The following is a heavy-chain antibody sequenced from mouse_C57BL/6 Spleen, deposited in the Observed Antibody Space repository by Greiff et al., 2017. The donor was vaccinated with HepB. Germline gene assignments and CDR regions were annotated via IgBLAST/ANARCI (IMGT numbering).Heavy chain of an antibody. V-gene: IGHV5-16*01. CDR2: INYDGSST. CDR1: GFTFSDYY. J-gene: IGHJ2*01. CDR3: ARDGGDVGFDY. D-gene: IGHD3-3*01. Sequence: EVHLVESEGGLVQPGSSMKLSCTASGFTFSDYYMAWVRQVPEKGLEWVANINYDGSSTYYLDSLKSRFFISRDNAKNILYLQMSSLKSEDTATYCGARDGGDVGFDYWGQGTTLTVSS.